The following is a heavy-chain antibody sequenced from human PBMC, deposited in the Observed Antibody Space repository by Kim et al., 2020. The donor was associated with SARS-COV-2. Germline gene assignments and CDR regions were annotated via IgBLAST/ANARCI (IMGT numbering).Heavy chain of an antibody. V-gene: IGHV3-30*18. CDR2: ISPDGINE. J-gene: IGHJ3*01. CDR3: AKGYGV. D-gene: IGHD3-16*01. Sequence: GGSLRLSCAASGFTFSSYPMPWLRQAPGKGLEWVASISPDGINEYYADSVKGRFSISRNNSNTPLFLRMNSLRAEDTAFFYCAKGYGVW. CDR1: GFTFSSYP.